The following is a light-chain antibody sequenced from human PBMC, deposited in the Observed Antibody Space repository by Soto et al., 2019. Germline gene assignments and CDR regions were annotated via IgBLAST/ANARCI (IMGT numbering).Light chain of an antibody. J-gene: IGLJ3*02. CDR1: SSDVGTYNS. Sequence: QSALTQPASVSGSPGQSITVSCTGSSSDVGTYNSVSWYQQHPGKAPKLIIYDVSNRPSGVSNRFSGSKSGNTASLTISGLQTEDEADYYCGSDTSRSSWVFGGGTKLTVL. V-gene: IGLV2-14*03. CDR3: GSDTSRSSWV. CDR2: DVS.